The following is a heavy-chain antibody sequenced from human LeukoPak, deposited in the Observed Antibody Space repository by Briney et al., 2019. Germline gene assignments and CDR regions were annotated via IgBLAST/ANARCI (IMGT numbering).Heavy chain of an antibody. CDR1: GGSISSYY. D-gene: IGHD3-9*01. V-gene: IGHV4-39*07. CDR3: ARVVLRYFDWALEAYNWFDP. J-gene: IGHJ5*02. Sequence: SETLSLTCTVSGGSISSYYWSWIRQPPGKGLEWIGSIYYSGSTYYNPSLKSRVTISVDTSKNQFSLKLSSVTAADTAVYYCARVVLRYFDWALEAYNWFDPWGQGTLVTVSS. CDR2: IYYSGST.